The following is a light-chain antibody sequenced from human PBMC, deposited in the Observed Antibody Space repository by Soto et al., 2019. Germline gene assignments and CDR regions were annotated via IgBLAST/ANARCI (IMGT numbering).Light chain of an antibody. Sequence: DIQMTQSPSTLSASVGDRVTITCRASQSISSWLAWYQQKPGKAPKLLIYDASSLESGVPSRFSGSGSGTEFPLTISSLQPDDFATYYCQQYKSNGGGYTFGQGTKLEIK. CDR1: QSISSW. CDR2: DAS. J-gene: IGKJ2*01. V-gene: IGKV1-5*01. CDR3: QQYKSNGGGYT.